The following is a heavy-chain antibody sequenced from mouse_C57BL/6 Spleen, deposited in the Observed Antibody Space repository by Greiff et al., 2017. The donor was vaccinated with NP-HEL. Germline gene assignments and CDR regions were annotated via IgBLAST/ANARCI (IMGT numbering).Heavy chain of an antibody. CDR2: IRLKSDNYAT. J-gene: IGHJ4*01. Sequence: EVKLQESGGGLVQPGGSMKLSCVASGFTFSNYWMNWVRQSPEKGLEWVAQIRLKSDNYATHYAESVKGRFTISRDDSKSSVYLQMNNLRAEDTGIYYCTADGYREGYYAMDYWGQGTSVTVSS. D-gene: IGHD2-3*01. CDR1: GFTFSNYW. V-gene: IGHV6-3*01. CDR3: TADGYREGYYAMDY.